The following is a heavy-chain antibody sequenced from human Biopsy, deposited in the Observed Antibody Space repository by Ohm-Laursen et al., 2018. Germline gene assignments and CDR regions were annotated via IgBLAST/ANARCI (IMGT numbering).Heavy chain of an antibody. Sequence: SETLSLPCTVSGDSLSSGPDNWSWIRQPPGQGLEYIGFIYSGGNTNYNPSLQNRVTMSVDTSKNQLSLKLSSVIAADTAVYYCARGRRTSGWPYFANWGQGTLVIVSS. CDR2: IYSGGNT. CDR3: ARGRRTSGWPYFAN. CDR1: GDSLSSGPDN. V-gene: IGHV4-61*01. J-gene: IGHJ4*02. D-gene: IGHD6-19*01.